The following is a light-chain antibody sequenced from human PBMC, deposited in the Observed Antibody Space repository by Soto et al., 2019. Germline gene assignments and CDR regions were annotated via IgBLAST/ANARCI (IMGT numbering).Light chain of an antibody. CDR1: QSISSG. CDR2: KAS. V-gene: IGKV1-5*03. CDR3: QQYNRYSWT. J-gene: IGKJ1*01. Sequence: DIQMPQSPSTLSASVGDRVTITCRASQSISSGLAWYQQKPGKAPKVLIYKASSLESGVPSRFSGSGSGTAFTLTISSLQPDDFATYYCQQYNRYSWTFGQGTKVEIK.